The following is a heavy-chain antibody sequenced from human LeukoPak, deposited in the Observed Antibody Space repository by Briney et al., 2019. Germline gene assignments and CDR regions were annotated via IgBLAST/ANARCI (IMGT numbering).Heavy chain of an antibody. J-gene: IGHJ4*02. CDR3: AGGTWKRYSGDNENAKVFDY. V-gene: IGHV6-1*01. D-gene: IGHD5-12*01. CDR2: TYYRSKWYN. Sequence: SQTLSLTCAISGDSVSSNSAAWNWIRQSPSRGLEWLGRTYYRSKWYNDYAVSVKSRITINPDTSKNQFSLQLNSVTPEDTAVYYCAGGTWKRYSGDNENAKVFDYWGQGTLVTVSS. CDR1: GDSVSSNSAA.